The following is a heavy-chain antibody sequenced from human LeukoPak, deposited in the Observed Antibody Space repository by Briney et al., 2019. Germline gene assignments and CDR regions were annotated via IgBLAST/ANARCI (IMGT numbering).Heavy chain of an antibody. D-gene: IGHD3-10*01. Sequence: GASVKVSSKASGGTFSSYAISWVRQAPGQGLEWMGGIIPIFGTANYAQKFQGRVTIIADESTSTAYMELSSLRSEDTAVYYCASGPRNGSGSYVFDYWGQGTLVTVSS. V-gene: IGHV1-69*13. CDR3: ASGPRNGSGSYVFDY. J-gene: IGHJ4*02. CDR2: IIPIFGTA. CDR1: GGTFSSYA.